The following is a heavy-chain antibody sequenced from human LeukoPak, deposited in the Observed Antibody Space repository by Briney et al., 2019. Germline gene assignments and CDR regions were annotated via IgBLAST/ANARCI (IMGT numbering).Heavy chain of an antibody. J-gene: IGHJ4*02. CDR3: ARVAVAGLDY. D-gene: IGHD6-19*01. CDR2: MSHDGSNE. CDR1: GFIFRSYW. V-gene: IGHV3-30-3*01. Sequence: GGSLRLSCVGSGFIFRSYWMSWVRQAPGKGLEWVAVMSHDGSNEYYGDSVKGRFTISRDNSKNTLYLQMNSLRAEDTAVYYCARVAVAGLDYWGQGTLVTVSS.